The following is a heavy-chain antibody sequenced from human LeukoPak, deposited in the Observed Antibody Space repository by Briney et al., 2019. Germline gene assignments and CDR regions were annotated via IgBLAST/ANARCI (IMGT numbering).Heavy chain of an antibody. D-gene: IGHD3-10*01. CDR2: IYHSGST. J-gene: IGHJ4*02. V-gene: IGHV4-30-2*01. Sequence: SQTLSLTCAVSGGSISSGGYSWSWIRQPPGKGLEWIGYIYHSGSTNYNPSLKSRVTISVATSKNQFSLKLSSVTAADTAVYYCASQRSDYYGSGSSYYFDYWGQGTLVTVSS. CDR3: ASQRSDYYGSGSSYYFDY. CDR1: GGSISSGGYS.